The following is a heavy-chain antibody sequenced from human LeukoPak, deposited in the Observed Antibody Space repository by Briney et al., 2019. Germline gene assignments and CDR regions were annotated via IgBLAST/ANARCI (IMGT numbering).Heavy chain of an antibody. CDR2: ITSNGAST. D-gene: IGHD2-15*01. CDR1: GFTFSSYA. CDR3: AKNGDRGAYCSGGSCYPYYYYYMDV. Sequence: PGGSLRLSCAASGFTFSSYAMHWVRQAPGKGLEYVSAITSNGASTYYTNSMKGRFTISRDNSKNTLYLQMGSLSAEDTAVYYCAKNGDRGAYCSGGSCYPYYYYYMDVWGKGTTVTISS. J-gene: IGHJ6*03. V-gene: IGHV3-64*01.